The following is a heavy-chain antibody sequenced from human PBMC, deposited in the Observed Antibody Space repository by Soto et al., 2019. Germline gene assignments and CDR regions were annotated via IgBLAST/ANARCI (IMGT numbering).Heavy chain of an antibody. CDR1: GYTFTSYD. CDR3: ARAIRNCSGGSCRNHYYYYMDV. J-gene: IGHJ6*03. D-gene: IGHD2-15*01. Sequence: ASVKVSCKASGYTFTSYDINWVRQATGQGLEWMGWMNPNSGNTGYAQKFQGRVTMTRNTSISTAYMELSSLRSEDTAVYYCARAIRNCSGGSCRNHYYYYMDVWGKGTTVTVSS. CDR2: MNPNSGNT. V-gene: IGHV1-8*01.